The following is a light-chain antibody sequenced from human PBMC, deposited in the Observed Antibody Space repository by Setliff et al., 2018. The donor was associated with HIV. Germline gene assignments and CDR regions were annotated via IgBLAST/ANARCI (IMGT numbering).Light chain of an antibody. J-gene: IGLJ1*01. CDR1: SSDVGGYNY. CDR2: EVR. V-gene: IGLV2-14*01. CDR3: SSYAITNTLP. Sequence: QSALTQHASVSGSPGQSITISCTGTSSDVGGYNYVSWYQQHPGKAPKLIIYEVRNRPSGVSNRFSGSKSGNTASLTISGLQAEDEGDYYCSSYAITNTLPFGTGTKVTVL.